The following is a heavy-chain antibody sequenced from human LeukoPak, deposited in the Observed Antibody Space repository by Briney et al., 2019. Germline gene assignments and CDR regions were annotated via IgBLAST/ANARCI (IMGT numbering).Heavy chain of an antibody. CDR2: IYPGDSDT. D-gene: IGHD3-16*01. CDR1: GYSFTSYW. J-gene: IGHJ6*02. Sequence: ASLKMSCTGSGYSFTSYWFGWVRQLQGQGLEWMGIIYPGDSDTRYSPSFQGQVTISADKSNSTAYLQWSSLKASDTAMYYCARSGGGLGPYGMDVWGQGTTVTVSS. V-gene: IGHV5-51*01. CDR3: ARSGGGLGPYGMDV.